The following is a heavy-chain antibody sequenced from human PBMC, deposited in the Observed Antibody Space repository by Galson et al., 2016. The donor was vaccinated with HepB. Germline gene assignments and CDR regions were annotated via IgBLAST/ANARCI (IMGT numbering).Heavy chain of an antibody. CDR2: IYHNGYT. J-gene: IGHJ6*02. Sequence: SETLSLTCAVSGGSISSINWWSWVRQPPGKGLEWIGEIYHNGYTNYNPSPKSRVTISVDKSKNQCSLKVTSVTAAEAAGYYCARTPDYYCGMDVWGQGTTVTVSS. CDR3: ARTPDYYCGMDV. V-gene: IGHV4-4*02. CDR1: GGSISSINW.